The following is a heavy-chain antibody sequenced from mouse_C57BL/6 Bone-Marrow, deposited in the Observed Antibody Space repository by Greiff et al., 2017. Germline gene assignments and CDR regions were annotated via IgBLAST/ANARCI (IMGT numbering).Heavy chain of an antibody. V-gene: IGHV1-59*01. CDR3: ARPYDYSWLAY. CDR2: IDPSDSYT. Sequence: VQLQQPGAELVRPGTSVKLSCKASGYTFTSYWMHWVKQRPGQGLEWIGVIDPSDSYTNYNQKFKGKATLTVDTSSSTAYMPLSSLTSEDSAVDYCARPYDYSWLAYWGQGTLVTVAA. D-gene: IGHD2-4*01. J-gene: IGHJ3*01. CDR1: GYTFTSYW.